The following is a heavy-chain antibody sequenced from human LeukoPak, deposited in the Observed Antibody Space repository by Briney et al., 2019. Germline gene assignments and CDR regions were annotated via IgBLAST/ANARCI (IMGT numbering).Heavy chain of an antibody. Sequence: GGSLRLSCAASGFTFSDHYMDWVRQAPGKGLEWVGRTRNKANSYTTEYAASVKGRFTISRDDSKNSLYLQMNSLKTEDTAVYYCARDLLTFGGVTEDYWGQGTLVTVSS. V-gene: IGHV3-72*01. CDR1: GFTFSDHY. J-gene: IGHJ4*02. CDR3: ARDLLTFGGVTEDY. D-gene: IGHD3-16*01. CDR2: TRNKANSYTT.